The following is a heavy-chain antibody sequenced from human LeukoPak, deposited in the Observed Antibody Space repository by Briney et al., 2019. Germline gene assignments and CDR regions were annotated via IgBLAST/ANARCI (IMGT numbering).Heavy chain of an antibody. J-gene: IGHJ4*02. Sequence: SETLSLTCTVSGYSISSGYYWGWIRQPPGKGLEWIESIYHSGSAYYNPSLKSRVTISVDTSKNQFSLRLSSVTAADTAVYYCARPYSSSWSFNYWGQGTLVTVAS. V-gene: IGHV4-38-2*02. CDR3: ARPYSSSWSFNY. D-gene: IGHD6-13*01. CDR1: GYSISSGYY. CDR2: IYHSGSA.